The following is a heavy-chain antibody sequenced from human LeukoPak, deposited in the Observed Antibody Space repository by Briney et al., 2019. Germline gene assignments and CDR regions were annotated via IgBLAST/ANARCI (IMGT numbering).Heavy chain of an antibody. V-gene: IGHV1-2*02. CDR3: ARGGPDYYDTSGYSFDY. J-gene: IGHJ4*02. D-gene: IGHD3-22*01. CDR1: GYTFSGYY. Sequence: ASVKVSCKASGYTFSGYYMHWVRQAPGQGLEWMGWINSNSGRASTVQKFQGRVSMTRDTSISTVYMELNGLRSDDTAVYYCARGGPDYYDTSGYSFDYWGQGTLVTVAS. CDR2: INSNSGRA.